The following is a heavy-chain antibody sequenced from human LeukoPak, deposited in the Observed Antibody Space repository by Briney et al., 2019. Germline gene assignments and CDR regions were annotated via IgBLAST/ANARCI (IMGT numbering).Heavy chain of an antibody. CDR3: ARMNRGTTYYYYGMDV. J-gene: IGHJ6*02. Sequence: SEALSLTCTVSGGSTSSYYWSWIRQPPGKGLEWIGYIYYSGSTNYNPSLKSRVTISVDTSKNQFSLKLSSVTAADTAVYYCARMNRGTTYYYYGMDVWGQGTTVTVSS. CDR2: IYYSGST. D-gene: IGHD1-14*01. V-gene: IGHV4-59*01. CDR1: GGSTSSYY.